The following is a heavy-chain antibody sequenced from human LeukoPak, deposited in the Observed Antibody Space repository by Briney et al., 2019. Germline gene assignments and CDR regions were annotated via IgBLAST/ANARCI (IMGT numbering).Heavy chain of an antibody. CDR1: GSSVTCNSDA. CDR3: ARVTVAVAGPWAFEI. V-gene: IGHV6-1*01. Sequence: SHTLSLSFSFSGSSVTCNSDAWNWISQAPSKGLEWLARTYYRSKWYYDYAVSVKRRIAINPDTSENQFSLQLNSVTPEDTAVYYCARVTVAVAGPWAFEIWGQGTMVTVSS. D-gene: IGHD6-19*01. CDR2: TYYRSKWYY. J-gene: IGHJ3*02.